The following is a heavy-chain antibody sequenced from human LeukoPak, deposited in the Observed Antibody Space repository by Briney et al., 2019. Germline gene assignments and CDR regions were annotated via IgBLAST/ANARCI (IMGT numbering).Heavy chain of an antibody. V-gene: IGHV1-69*06. D-gene: IGHD4-17*01. J-gene: IGHJ4*02. CDR1: GGTFSSYA. CDR3: ATDYGDYVVSSN. CDR2: IIPIFGTT. Sequence: ASVKVSCKASGGTFSSYAISWVRQAPGQGLEWMGGIIPIFGTTNYAQKFQDRVTITADKSTSTAYMELSSLRSEDTAVYYCATDYGDYVVSSNWGQGTLVTVSS.